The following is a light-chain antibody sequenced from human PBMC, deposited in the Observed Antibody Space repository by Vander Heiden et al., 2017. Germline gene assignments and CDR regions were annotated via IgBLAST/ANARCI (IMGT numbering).Light chain of an antibody. CDR2: AAS. V-gene: IGKV1D-8*01. J-gene: IGKJ1*01. CDR1: QSISSY. Sequence: VIWMTQSPSLLSAPTEDRVTTSCRMSQSISSYLAWYQQKPGKAPGLLYDAASTLQSGVPARSGGGGSGDETTPTSSCLQYEDFATYYCQPYCKFSVTFGQGTKVEIK. CDR3: QPYCKFSVT.